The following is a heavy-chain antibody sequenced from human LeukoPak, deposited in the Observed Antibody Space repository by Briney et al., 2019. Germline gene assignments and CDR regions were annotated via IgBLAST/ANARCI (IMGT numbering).Heavy chain of an antibody. D-gene: IGHD3-10*01. CDR2: ISAYNGNT. CDR1: GYTFTSYG. Sequence: GASVKVSCKASGYTFTSYGISWVRQAPGQGLEWMGWISAYNGNTNYAQKLQGRVTMTTDTSTSTANMELRSLRSDDTAVYYCARDGSGSYYYYYYMDVWGKGTTVTVSS. J-gene: IGHJ6*03. CDR3: ARDGSGSYYYYYYMDV. V-gene: IGHV1-18*01.